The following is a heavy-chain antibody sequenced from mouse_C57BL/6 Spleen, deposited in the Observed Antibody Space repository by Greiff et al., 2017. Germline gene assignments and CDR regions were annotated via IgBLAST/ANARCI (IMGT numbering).Heavy chain of an antibody. V-gene: IGHV1-42*01. CDR2: INPSTGGT. CDR3: ARTHEGYFDY. J-gene: IGHJ2*01. CDR1: GYSFTGYY. Sequence: EVKLVESGPELVKPGASVKISCKASGYSFTGYYMNWVKQSPEKSLEWIGEINPSTGGTTYNQKFKAKATLTVDKSSSTAYMQLKSLTSEDSAVYYCARTHEGYFDYWGQGTTLTVSS.